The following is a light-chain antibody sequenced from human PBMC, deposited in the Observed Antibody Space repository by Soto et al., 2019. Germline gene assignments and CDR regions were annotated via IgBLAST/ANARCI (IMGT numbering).Light chain of an antibody. V-gene: IGLV2-14*01. CDR2: EFS. J-gene: IGLJ1*01. CDR3: SSYTSSSALV. Sequence: QSALTQPASVSGSPGQSITISCTGTSSDVGAYNYVSWYQQHPGKAPKLMIYEFSDRPSGVSNRFSGSKSGNTSSLTISGLQAEDEAYYYCSSYTSSSALVFGTGTKLTVL. CDR1: SSDVGAYNY.